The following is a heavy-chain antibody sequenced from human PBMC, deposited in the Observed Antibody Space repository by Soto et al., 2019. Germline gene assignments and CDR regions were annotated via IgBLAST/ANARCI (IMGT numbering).Heavy chain of an antibody. CDR2: IYYSGST. CDR1: GCSISSSSYY. V-gene: IGHV4-39*01. D-gene: IGHD3-9*01. CDR3: ARAYDILTGYGFDY. J-gene: IGHJ4*02. Sequence: SETLSLTCTVSGCSISSSSYYWGWIRQPPGKGLEWIGSIYYSGSTYYNPSLKSRVTISVDTSKNQFSLKLSSVTAADTAVYYCARAYDILTGYGFDYWGQGTLVTVSS.